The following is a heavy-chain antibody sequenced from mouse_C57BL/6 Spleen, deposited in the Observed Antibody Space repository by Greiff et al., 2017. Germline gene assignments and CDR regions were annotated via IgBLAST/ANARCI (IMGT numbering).Heavy chain of an antibody. J-gene: IGHJ2*01. Sequence: EVKLQESGTVLARPGASVKMSCKTSGYTFNSYWMHWVKQRPGQGLEWIGTINPGNSDTSYNQKIKGKATLTAVTSASTAYMELSSLTNEDSAVYYCTRENWDDGYWGQGTTLTVSS. CDR1: GYTFNSYW. CDR2: INPGNSDT. CDR3: TRENWDDGY. V-gene: IGHV1-5*01. D-gene: IGHD4-1*01.